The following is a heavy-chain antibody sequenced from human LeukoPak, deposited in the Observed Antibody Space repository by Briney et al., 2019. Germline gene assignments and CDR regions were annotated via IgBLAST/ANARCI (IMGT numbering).Heavy chain of an antibody. CDR2: ISGSGGST. D-gene: IGHD5-12*01. CDR3: AKAPSGYDWSPFDY. V-gene: IGHV3-23*01. Sequence: GGSLRLSCAVSGFTFSSYAMSWVRQAPGKGLEWVSAISGSGGSTYYADSVKGRFTISRDNSKNTLYLQMNSLRAEDTAVYYCAKAPSGYDWSPFDYWGQGTLVTVSS. J-gene: IGHJ4*02. CDR1: GFTFSSYA.